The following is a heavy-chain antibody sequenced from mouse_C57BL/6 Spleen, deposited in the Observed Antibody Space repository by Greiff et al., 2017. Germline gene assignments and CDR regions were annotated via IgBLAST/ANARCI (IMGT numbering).Heavy chain of an antibody. D-gene: IGHD2-3*01. V-gene: IGHV1-69*01. Sequence: QVQLQQPGAELVLPGASVKLSCKASGYTFTSYWMPWVKQRPGQGLAWIGEIDPSDSYTNSNQKFKGTSTLTVDKSSSTASMQLSSLTSEDSAVYYCARGVDGYRGFAYWGQGTLVTVSA. CDR3: ARGVDGYRGFAY. CDR1: GYTFTSYW. J-gene: IGHJ3*01. CDR2: IDPSDSYT.